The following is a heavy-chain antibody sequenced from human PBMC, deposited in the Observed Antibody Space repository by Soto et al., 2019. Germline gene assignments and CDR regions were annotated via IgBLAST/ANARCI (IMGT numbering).Heavy chain of an antibody. V-gene: IGHV1-2*02. CDR2: INPNSGGT. CDR3: ARDQGDSSGYYLYYFDY. CDR1: GYTFTGYY. D-gene: IGHD3-22*01. J-gene: IGHJ4*02. Sequence: ASVKVSCKASGYTFTGYYMHWVRQAPGQGLEWMGWINPNSGGTNYAQKFQGRVTITADESTSTAYMELSSLRSEDTAVYYCARDQGDSSGYYLYYFDYWGQGTLVTVSS.